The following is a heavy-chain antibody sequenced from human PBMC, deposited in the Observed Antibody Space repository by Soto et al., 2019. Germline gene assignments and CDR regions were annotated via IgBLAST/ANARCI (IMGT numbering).Heavy chain of an antibody. CDR1: GYTFTSNG. Sequence: ASVKVSCKASGYTFTSNGISLVRQAPGQGLEWMGWISADKGNTNYAQKLQGRVTMTRDTSTSTVYMELRSLRSEDTAVYFCARDRAHGFDIWGQGTMVTVSS. CDR3: ARDRAHGFDI. V-gene: IGHV1-18*01. CDR2: ISADKGNT. J-gene: IGHJ3*02.